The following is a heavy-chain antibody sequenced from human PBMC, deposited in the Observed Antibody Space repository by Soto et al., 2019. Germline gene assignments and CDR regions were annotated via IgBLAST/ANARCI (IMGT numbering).Heavy chain of an antibody. V-gene: IGHV1-18*01. D-gene: IGHD3-16*02. CDR2: ISAYNGNT. Sequence: GASVKVSCKASGYTFTSYGISWVRQSPGQGLEWMGWISAYNGNTNYAQKLQGRVTMTTDTSTSTAYMELSSLRSEDTAVYYCARFAQSSYYFDYWGQGTLVTVSS. CDR3: ARFAQSSYYFDY. J-gene: IGHJ4*02. CDR1: GYTFTSYG.